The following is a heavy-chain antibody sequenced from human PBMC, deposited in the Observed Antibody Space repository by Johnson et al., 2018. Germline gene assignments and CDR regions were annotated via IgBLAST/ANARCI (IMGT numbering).Heavy chain of an antibody. Sequence: EVQLVESGGGLVKPGGSLRLPCADSGFNFSRYTLNWVRQATGKGLEWVSSINGNSAYIYYADSVMGRFTISRANAKNSLYLQMNSLRAEDTAVDYWERDWEEMATITRYFQHWGQGTLVTVSS. CDR3: ERDWEEMATITRYFQH. J-gene: IGHJ1*01. CDR1: GFNFSRYT. CDR2: INGNSAYI. V-gene: IGHV3-21*01. D-gene: IGHD5-24*01.